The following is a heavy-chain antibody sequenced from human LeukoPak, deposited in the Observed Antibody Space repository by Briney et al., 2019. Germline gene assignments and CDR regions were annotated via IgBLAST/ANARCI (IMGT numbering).Heavy chain of an antibody. J-gene: IGHJ4*02. CDR2: IYYISNT. D-gene: IGHD1-26*01. CDR3: ARTQSQSGSYRYYFGY. Sequence: SETLSLTCTASGASVGSAGYYWSWIRQPPGGGLEWIGYIYYISNTNYNPSLKSRVTMSVDPSKNQFSLKLNSVTAADTAAYYCARTQSQSGSYRYYFGYWGQGTLVTVSS. CDR1: GASVGSAGYY. V-gene: IGHV4-61*08.